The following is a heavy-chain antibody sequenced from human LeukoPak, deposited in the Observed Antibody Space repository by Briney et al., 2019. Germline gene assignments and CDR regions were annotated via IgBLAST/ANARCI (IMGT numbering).Heavy chain of an antibody. J-gene: IGHJ4*02. CDR3: ARDQDYCDSSGYDY. CDR2: ISAYNGNT. V-gene: IGHV1-18*01. CDR1: GYTFTSCG. D-gene: IGHD3-22*01. Sequence: ASVKVSCKASGYTFTSCGVSWVRQAPGQGLEWMGWISAYNGNTNYAQKLQGRVTMTTDTSTSTAYMELRSLGSDDAAVYYCARDQDYCDSSGYDYWGQGTLVTVSS.